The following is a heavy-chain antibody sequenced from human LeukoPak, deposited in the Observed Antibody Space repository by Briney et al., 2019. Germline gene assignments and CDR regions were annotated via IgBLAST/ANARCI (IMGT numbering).Heavy chain of an antibody. Sequence: PSETLSLTCTVSGGSISSYYWSWIRQSPGKGLEWIGYIYYSGSTNYNPSLKSRVTISVDTSKSQFSLKLSSVTAADTAVHYCARASPTYNWFDPWGQGTLVTVSS. J-gene: IGHJ5*02. CDR2: IYYSGST. V-gene: IGHV4-59*01. CDR3: ARASPTYNWFDP. CDR1: GGSISSYY.